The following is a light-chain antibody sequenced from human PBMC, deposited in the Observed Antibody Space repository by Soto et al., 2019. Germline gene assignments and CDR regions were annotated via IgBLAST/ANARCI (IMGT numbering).Light chain of an antibody. CDR1: SSDVGSYNY. Sequence: QSALTQPASVSGSPGQSIAISCTGTSSDVGSYNYVSWYQHHPGKAPKVMIYDVSSRPSGVSNRFSGSKSGNTASLTISGLQAEDEADYYCISYTNISTYVFGTGTKVTVL. V-gene: IGLV2-14*03. J-gene: IGLJ1*01. CDR2: DVS. CDR3: ISYTNISTYV.